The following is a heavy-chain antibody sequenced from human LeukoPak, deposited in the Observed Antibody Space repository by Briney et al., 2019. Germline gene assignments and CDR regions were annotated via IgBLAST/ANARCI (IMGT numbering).Heavy chain of an antibody. D-gene: IGHD3-10*01. J-gene: IGHJ3*02. V-gene: IGHV3-30*18. CDR3: AKGRGAFDI. CDR1: GFTFSSYG. Sequence: PGRCLRLSCVASGFTFSSYGMHWVRQAPGKGLEWVAVISNDGSNKYYADSVKGRFTISRDNSKNTLYLQMNSLRAEDTAVYYCAKGRGAFDIWGQGTMVTVSS. CDR2: ISNDGSNK.